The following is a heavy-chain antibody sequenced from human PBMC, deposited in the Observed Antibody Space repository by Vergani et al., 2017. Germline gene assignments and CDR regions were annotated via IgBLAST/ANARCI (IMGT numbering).Heavy chain of an antibody. CDR1: GYTFTDNY. J-gene: IGHJ5*02. CDR3: ARGAYDYTSGTYRRGRWFDP. Sequence: EVQLVQSGAEVKKPGATVKISCKVSGYTFTDNYMHWVQQAPGKGLEWVGLVDPEDGEIVYAEKFQGRVTISADTSTVTAYMELNSLRSDDTAVYYCARGAYDYTSGTYRRGRWFDPWGQGTLVTVSS. V-gene: IGHV1-69-2*01. CDR2: VDPEDGEI. D-gene: IGHD3-10*01.